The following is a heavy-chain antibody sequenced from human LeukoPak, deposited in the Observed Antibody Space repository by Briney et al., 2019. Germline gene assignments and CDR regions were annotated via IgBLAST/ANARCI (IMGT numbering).Heavy chain of an antibody. Sequence: NPGGSLRLSCAASGFTFNTYSMNWVRQAPGKGLEWVSYVSSSSTSIYYADSVKGRFTISIDNGMNSLILQMNALTAEDTAVYYCAREGHSSPRGYFGVDVWGKGTTVTVSS. CDR2: VSSSSTSI. D-gene: IGHD3-3*02. CDR3: AREGHSSPRGYFGVDV. J-gene: IGHJ6*04. V-gene: IGHV3-21*01. CDR1: GFTFNTYS.